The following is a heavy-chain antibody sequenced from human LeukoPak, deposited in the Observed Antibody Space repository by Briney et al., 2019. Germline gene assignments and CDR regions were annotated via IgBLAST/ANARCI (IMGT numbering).Heavy chain of an antibody. J-gene: IGHJ4*02. V-gene: IGHV3-30*04. CDR2: ISYDGSNK. CDR3: ARDPHLGSSSSEVVDY. D-gene: IGHD6-6*01. Sequence: PGGSLRLSCAASGFTFSSYAMHWVRQAPGKGLEWVAVISYDGSNKYYADSVKGRFTIPRDNSKNTLYLQMNSLRAEDTAVYYCARDPHLGSSSSEVVDYWGQGTLVTVSS. CDR1: GFTFSSYA.